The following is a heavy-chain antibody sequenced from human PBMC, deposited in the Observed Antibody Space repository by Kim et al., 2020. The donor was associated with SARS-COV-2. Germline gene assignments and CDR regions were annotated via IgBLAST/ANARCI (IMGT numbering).Heavy chain of an antibody. D-gene: IGHD6-25*01. Sequence: PSLKSRVIVSGDTSKNQFSLKLSSVTAADTAVYYCARGAATKGHNWFDPWGQGTLVTVSS. CDR3: ARGAATKGHNWFDP. V-gene: IGHV4-31*02. J-gene: IGHJ5*02.